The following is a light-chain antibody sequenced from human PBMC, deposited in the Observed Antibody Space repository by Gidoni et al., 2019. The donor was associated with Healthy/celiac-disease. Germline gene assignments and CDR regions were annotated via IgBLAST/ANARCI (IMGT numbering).Light chain of an antibody. V-gene: IGKV1-33*01. CDR1: QDISNY. CDR2: DAS. Sequence: DIQMPQSPSSLSASVGDRVTITCQASQDISNYLNWYQQKPGKAPKLLSYDASNLETGVPSRFSGSGSGTDFTFTISSLQHEDIETYYCQKYDNLPYTFGQGTKLEIK. CDR3: QKYDNLPYT. J-gene: IGKJ2*01.